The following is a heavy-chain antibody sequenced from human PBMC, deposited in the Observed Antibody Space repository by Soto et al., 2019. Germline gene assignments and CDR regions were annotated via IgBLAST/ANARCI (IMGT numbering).Heavy chain of an antibody. V-gene: IGHV3-30*18. D-gene: IGHD5-18*01. CDR2: LSYDGTDK. CDR1: GFTFSSYG. Sequence: QVQLVEAGGGVVQPGRSLRLSCAASGFTFSSYGIHWVRQAPGKGLEWVAVLSYDGTDKYYADSVKGRLTISRDNSKNTLYLQMSSLGPEDTAVYYCVKERYAQLWLEDYGMDVWGQGTTVTV. J-gene: IGHJ6*02. CDR3: VKERYAQLWLEDYGMDV.